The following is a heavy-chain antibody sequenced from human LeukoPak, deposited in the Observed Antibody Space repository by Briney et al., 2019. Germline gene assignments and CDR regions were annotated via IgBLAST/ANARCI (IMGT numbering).Heavy chain of an antibody. CDR3: ASIQWSGYCWNYYYGMDV. J-gene: IGHJ6*02. CDR2: IYHSGST. D-gene: IGHD3-3*01. V-gene: IGHV4-30-2*02. Sequence: SETLSLTCAVSGGSISSGGYSWSWIRQPPGKGLEWIGYIYHSGSTNYNPSLKSRVTISVDTSKNQFSLKLSSVTAADTAVYYCASIQWSGYCWNYYYGMDVWGQGTTVTVSS. CDR1: GGSISSGGYS.